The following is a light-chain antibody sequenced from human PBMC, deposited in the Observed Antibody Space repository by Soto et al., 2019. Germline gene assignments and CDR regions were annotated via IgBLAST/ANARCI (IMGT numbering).Light chain of an antibody. CDR2: EVS. Sequence: QSVLTQPASVSGSPGQSITIACTGTNRDVGSYNLVSWYQQRPGEAPKLMIYEVSNRPSGVSNRFSGSKSGKTASLTISGLQAEDEGDYYCSSYTGSSTLLFGGGTKLTVL. J-gene: IGLJ2*01. CDR1: NRDVGSYNL. CDR3: SSYTGSSTLL. V-gene: IGLV2-14*01.